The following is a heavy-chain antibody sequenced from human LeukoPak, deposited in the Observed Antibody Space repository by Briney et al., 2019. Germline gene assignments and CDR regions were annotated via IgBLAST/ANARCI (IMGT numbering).Heavy chain of an antibody. CDR1: GFTFSSYG. V-gene: IGHV3-30*02. CDR3: ARGSSGWAKVDY. D-gene: IGHD6-19*01. Sequence: GGSLRLSCAASGFTFSSYGIHWVRQAPGKGLEWVAFIRYDGSNKYYADSVKGRFTISRDNSKNTLYLQMNSLRAEDTAVYYCARGSSGWAKVDYWGQGTLVTVSS. CDR2: IRYDGSNK. J-gene: IGHJ4*02.